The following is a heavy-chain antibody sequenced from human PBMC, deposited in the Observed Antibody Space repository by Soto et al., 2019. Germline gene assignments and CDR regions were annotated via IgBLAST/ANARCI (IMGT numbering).Heavy chain of an antibody. CDR3: GSVRPSGYVLS. J-gene: IGHJ5*02. CDR1: GGSLSSYY. CDR2: VYFSGNT. D-gene: IGHD6-25*01. Sequence: LEKTSETLSLTCTVSGGSLSSYYWTWIRQSPGKGLEWIGYVYFSGNTNYNPSLKSRVTISIDTSKNQFSLRLASVTAADTAFYYCGSVRPSGYVLSWGQGTLVTVSS. V-gene: IGHV4-59*01.